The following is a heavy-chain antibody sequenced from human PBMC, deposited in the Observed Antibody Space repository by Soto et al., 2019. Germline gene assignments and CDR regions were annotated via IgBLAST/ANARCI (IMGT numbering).Heavy chain of an antibody. CDR2: IRSKAYGGTT. V-gene: IGHV3-49*03. D-gene: IGHD3-3*01. CDR1: GFTFGDYA. Sequence: GGSLRLSCTASGFTFGDYAMSWFRQAPGKGLEWVGFIRSKAYGGTTEYAASVKGRFTISRDDSKSIAYLQMNSLKTEDTAVYYCTRDSDYYDFWSGYGYYYYGMDVWGQGTTVTVS. CDR3: TRDSDYYDFWSGYGYYYYGMDV. J-gene: IGHJ6*02.